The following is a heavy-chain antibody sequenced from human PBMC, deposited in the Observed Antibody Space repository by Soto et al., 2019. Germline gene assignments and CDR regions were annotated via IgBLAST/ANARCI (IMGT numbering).Heavy chain of an antibody. CDR3: ASLGCCISTSCREGWFDP. CDR1: GGSISSGGYY. CDR2: IYYSGST. D-gene: IGHD2-2*01. J-gene: IGHJ5*02. Sequence: SETLSLTCTVSGGSISSGGYYWSWIRQHPGKGLEWIGYIYYSGSTYYNPSLKSRVTISVDTSKNQFSLKLSSVIAADTALYYCASLGCCISTSCREGWFDPWGQGTLVTVSS. V-gene: IGHV4-31*03.